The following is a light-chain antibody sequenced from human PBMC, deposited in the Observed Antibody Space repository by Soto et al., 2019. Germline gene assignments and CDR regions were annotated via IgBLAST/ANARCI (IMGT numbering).Light chain of an antibody. V-gene: IGKV3-15*01. J-gene: IGKJ2*01. CDR1: QSVSSN. CDR2: GSS. Sequence: EIVMTQSPATLSVSPGERATLSCRASQSVSSNLAWYQQKPGQAPRLLMYGSSTSATGIPPRFSGSGSWTEFTFTITSLQSEDFAVYYCQQYNNWPPYTFGQGTKLEIK. CDR3: QQYNNWPPYT.